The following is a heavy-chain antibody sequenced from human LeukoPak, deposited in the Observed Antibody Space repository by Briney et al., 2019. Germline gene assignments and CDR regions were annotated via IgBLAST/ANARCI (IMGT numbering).Heavy chain of an antibody. CDR3: ARWIGGFDC. CDR1: GFTFSSYG. J-gene: IGHJ4*02. CDR2: ISYDGSNK. V-gene: IGHV3-30*03. D-gene: IGHD3-10*01. Sequence: GRSLRLSCAASGFTFSSYGMHWVRQAPGKGLEWVAVISYDGSNKYYADSVKGRFTISRDNSKNTLYLQMNSLRAEDTAVYYCARWIGGFDCWGQGALVTVSS.